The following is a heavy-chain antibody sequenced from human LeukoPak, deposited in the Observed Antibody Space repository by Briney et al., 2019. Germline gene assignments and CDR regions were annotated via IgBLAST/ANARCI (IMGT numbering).Heavy chain of an antibody. CDR2: IHSSGST. V-gene: IGHV4-4*07. CDR1: GASISGYY. CDR3: ARTKGGYEFLLDY. D-gene: IGHD5-12*01. Sequence: PSETLSLTCTVSGASISGYYWSWIRQPAGKGLEWIGRIHSSGSTNYNPSLKSRVTMSVDTSKNHFSLRLRSVTAADTAVYYCARTKGGYEFLLDYWGQGTLVTVSS. J-gene: IGHJ4*02.